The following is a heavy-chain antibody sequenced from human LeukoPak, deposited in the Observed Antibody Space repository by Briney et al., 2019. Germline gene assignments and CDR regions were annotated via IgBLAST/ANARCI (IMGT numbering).Heavy chain of an antibody. CDR1: GFTFSSYA. V-gene: IGHV3-23*01. Sequence: GGSLRLSCAASGFTFSSYAMGWVRQAPGKGLEWVSSISGSGGSTYYADSVKGRFTISRDNSKNTLYLQVNSLRAEDTAVYYCAKGPSSSTKVRSADYWGQGTLVTVSS. CDR3: AKGPSSSTKVRSADY. D-gene: IGHD6-13*01. J-gene: IGHJ4*02. CDR2: ISGSGGST.